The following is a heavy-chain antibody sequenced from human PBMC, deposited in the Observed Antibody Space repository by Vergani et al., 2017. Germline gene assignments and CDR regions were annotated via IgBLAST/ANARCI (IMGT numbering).Heavy chain of an antibody. V-gene: IGHV3-72*01. D-gene: IGHD6-13*01. CDR1: GFTLSDHV. CDR3: ATLPLQTQQQVTS. J-gene: IGHJ5*02. CDR2: SRNKARSYTT. Sequence: EFQLLESVGGLVQPGGSLRLSCAASGFTLSDHVMAWVRQGPGKGLEWVGRSRNKARSYTTEYSASVKGRFTISRDDSRNSRYLQMNSLKTEDTAVYYWATLPLQTQQQVTSWGQGTLVTGSS.